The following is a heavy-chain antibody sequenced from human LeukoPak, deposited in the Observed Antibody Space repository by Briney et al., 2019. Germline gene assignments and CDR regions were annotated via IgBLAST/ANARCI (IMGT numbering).Heavy chain of an antibody. CDR3: AKGLVDGGDYYFDY. D-gene: IGHD2-21*02. Sequence: GGSLRLSCAASGFTFRSYGMSWVRQAPGKGLEWVAGFSGYSDRTYYADSVRGRFSISRDNSKNTLYLQMNSLRVEDTAVYYCAKGLVDGGDYYFDYWGQGTLVTVSS. CDR1: GFTFRSYG. V-gene: IGHV3-23*01. CDR2: FSGYSDRT. J-gene: IGHJ4*02.